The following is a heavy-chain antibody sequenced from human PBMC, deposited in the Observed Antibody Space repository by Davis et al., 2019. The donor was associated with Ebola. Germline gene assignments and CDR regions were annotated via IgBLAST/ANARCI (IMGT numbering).Heavy chain of an antibody. V-gene: IGHV4-31*03. Sequence: MPSETLSLTCTGSGGSISSGDYYWSWVRQYPGKGLEWIGYIYYSGSAYYNPSLKSRVSISVDTSKNQFSLELTSVTAADTAVYYCARSYGGGPNSWYVYWGQGTLVTVSS. D-gene: IGHD6-13*01. CDR2: IYYSGSA. CDR1: GGSISSGDYY. J-gene: IGHJ4*02. CDR3: ARSYGGGPNSWYVY.